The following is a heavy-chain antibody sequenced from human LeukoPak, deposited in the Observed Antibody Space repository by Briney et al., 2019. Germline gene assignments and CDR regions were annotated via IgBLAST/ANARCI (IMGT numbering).Heavy chain of an antibody. Sequence: SETLSLTCTVSGGSISSYYWSWIRQPAGKGLEWIGRIYTSGSTNYNPSLKSRVTMSVDTSKNQFSLKLSSVTAADTAVYYCARVARSSSATYYFDYWGQGTLVTVSS. CDR2: IYTSGST. D-gene: IGHD6-6*01. V-gene: IGHV4-4*07. CDR3: ARVARSSSATYYFDY. J-gene: IGHJ4*02. CDR1: GGSISSYY.